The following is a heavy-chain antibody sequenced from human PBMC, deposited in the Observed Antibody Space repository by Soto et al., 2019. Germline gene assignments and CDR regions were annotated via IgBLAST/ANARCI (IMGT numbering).Heavy chain of an antibody. Sequence: EVQLVASGGGLVKPGGSLRLSCAASGFTFSNVWMNWVRQAPGKGLEWVGRIKRKTDGGTTDYAAPVKGRFTISRDDSKNTLYLQMNSLKTEDTAVYYCTPLALKYSSGWYEFSDWGQGTLVTVSS. V-gene: IGHV3-15*07. J-gene: IGHJ4*02. CDR1: GFTFSNVW. CDR3: TPLALKYSSGWYEFSD. CDR2: IKRKTDGGTT. D-gene: IGHD6-19*01.